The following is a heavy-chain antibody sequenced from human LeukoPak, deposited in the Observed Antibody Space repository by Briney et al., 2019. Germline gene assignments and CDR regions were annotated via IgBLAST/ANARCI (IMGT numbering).Heavy chain of an antibody. CDR2: IYHSGST. D-gene: IGHD1-26*01. V-gene: IGHV4-38-2*02. CDR3: ARGGEGELPSLIDY. CDR1: GYSISSGYY. Sequence: PSETLSLTCTVSGYSISSGYYWGWIRQPPGKGLEWIGSIYHSGSTYYNPSLKSRVTISVDTSKNQFSLKLSSVTAADTAVYYCARGGEGELPSLIDYWGQGTLVTVSS. J-gene: IGHJ4*02.